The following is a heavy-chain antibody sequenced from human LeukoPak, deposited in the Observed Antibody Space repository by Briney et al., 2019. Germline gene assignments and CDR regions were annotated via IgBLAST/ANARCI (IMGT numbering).Heavy chain of an antibody. Sequence: PSETLSLTCTVSGGSISSYNWSWIRQTPGKGLEWIGYIDYIGSTNYNPSIKSRVTISVDTSKTQFSLKLSTVSAADTAVYYCARHIFDTANLGWSGFDPWGQGTLVTVSS. CDR2: IDYIGST. CDR1: GGSISSYN. CDR3: ARHIFDTANLGWSGFDP. D-gene: IGHD5-18*01. J-gene: IGHJ5*02. V-gene: IGHV4-59*08.